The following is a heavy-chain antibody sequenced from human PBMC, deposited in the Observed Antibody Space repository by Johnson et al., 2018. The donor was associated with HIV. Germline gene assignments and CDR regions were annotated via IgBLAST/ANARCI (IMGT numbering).Heavy chain of an antibody. CDR2: IKSKTDGGTT. CDR1: GFTFNNAW. J-gene: IGHJ3*01. CDR3: TTGFAAFDF. V-gene: IGHV3-15*01. Sequence: VQLVESGGGVVQPGGSLRLSCAASGFTFNNAWMNWVRQAPGKGLEWVGHIKSKTDGGTTDYAAPVKGRFSISRDDSKNTLYLQMNNLKTEDTAVYYCTTGFAAFDFWGQGTMVTVSS.